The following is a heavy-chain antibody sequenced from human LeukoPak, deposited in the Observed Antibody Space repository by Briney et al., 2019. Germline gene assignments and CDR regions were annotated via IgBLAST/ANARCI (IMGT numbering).Heavy chain of an antibody. Sequence: HGESLKISCKGSGYSFTSYWSGWVRQMPGKGLEWMGIIYPGDSDTRYSPSFQGQVTMSADKSISTAYLQWGSLKASDTAMFYCARTSYYDTSGYPDGYFDLWGRGTLVTVSS. D-gene: IGHD3-22*01. CDR1: GYSFTSYW. V-gene: IGHV5-51*01. J-gene: IGHJ2*01. CDR3: ARTSYYDTSGYPDGYFDL. CDR2: IYPGDSDT.